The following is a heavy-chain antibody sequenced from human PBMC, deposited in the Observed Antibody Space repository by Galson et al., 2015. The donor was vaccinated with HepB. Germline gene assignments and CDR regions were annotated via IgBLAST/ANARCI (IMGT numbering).Heavy chain of an antibody. CDR1: GFTFTTYT. CDR2: IYSGGST. J-gene: IGHJ6*02. Sequence: SLRLSCAASGFTFTTYTMSWVRQAPGKGLEWVSVIYSGGSTYYADSVKGRFTISRHNSKNTLYLQMNSLRAEDTAVYYCARARRLFGEPIRWGQGTTVTVSS. V-gene: IGHV3-53*04. D-gene: IGHD3-10*02. CDR3: ARARRLFGEPIR.